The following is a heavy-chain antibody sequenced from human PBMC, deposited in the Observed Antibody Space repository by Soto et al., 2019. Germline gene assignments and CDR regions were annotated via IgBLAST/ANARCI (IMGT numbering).Heavy chain of an antibody. Sequence: ASETLSLTCTVSGGSISSYYWSWIRQPAGKGLEWIGRIYTSGSTNYNPSLKSRVTMSVDTSKNQFSLKLSSVTAADTAVYYCAREESRGIWTAYYYGMDVWGHGTRVTVSS. CDR1: GGSISSYY. V-gene: IGHV4-4*07. CDR3: AREESRGIWTAYYYGMDV. D-gene: IGHD2-15*01. J-gene: IGHJ6*02. CDR2: IYTSGST.